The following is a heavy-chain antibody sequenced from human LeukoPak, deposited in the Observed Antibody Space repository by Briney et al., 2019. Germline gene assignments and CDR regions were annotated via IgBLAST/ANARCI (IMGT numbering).Heavy chain of an antibody. V-gene: IGHV4-34*01. D-gene: IGHD6-13*01. J-gene: IGHJ4*02. CDR3: ARFSTAAADEYYFDY. CDR1: GGSFSGYY. Sequence: ASETLSLTCAVYGGSFSGYYWRWIRQPPGKGLEWIGEINHSGSTNYNPSLKSRVTISVDTSKNQFSLKLSSVTAADTAVYYCARFSTAAADEYYFDYWGQGTLVTVSS. CDR2: INHSGST.